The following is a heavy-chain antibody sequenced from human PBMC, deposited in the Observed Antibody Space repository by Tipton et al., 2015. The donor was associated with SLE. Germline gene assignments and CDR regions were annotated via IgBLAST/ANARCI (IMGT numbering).Heavy chain of an antibody. J-gene: IGHJ4*02. Sequence: TLSLTCTVSGGSITSHYWSWIRQPPGKGLEWIGNILYSGDTNYNPSLKSRVTISVDTSKNQFSLKLRSVTAADTTVYYCARDMRGGLFFDYWGQGTLVTVSS. D-gene: IGHD2-15*01. CDR3: ARDMRGGLFFDY. CDR2: ILYSGDT. V-gene: IGHV4-59*11. CDR1: GGSITSHY.